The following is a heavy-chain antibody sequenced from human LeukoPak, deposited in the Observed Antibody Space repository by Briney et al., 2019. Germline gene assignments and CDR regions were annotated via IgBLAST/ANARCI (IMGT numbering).Heavy chain of an antibody. CDR3: SCDGIKGDYYYMDV. CDR1: AYSYTTYY. CDR2: NNTSGGGV. Sequence: ASVTVSFNASAYSYTTYYLHWVRHAPGQGLEWKGINNTSGGGVVHEQKFHGRVTITSDMSTSKVYMVLRSLRLEAKAADYYSCDGIKGDYYYMDVWGKGTTVTVSS. D-gene: IGHD3-10*01. V-gene: IGHV1-46*01. J-gene: IGHJ6*03.